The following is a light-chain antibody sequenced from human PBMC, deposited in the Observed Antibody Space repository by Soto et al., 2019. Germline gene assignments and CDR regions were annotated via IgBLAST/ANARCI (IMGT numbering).Light chain of an antibody. V-gene: IGKV3-20*01. CDR1: QSVSSH. Sequence: EIVLTQSPGTLSLSPGERGTLSCRASQSVSSHLAWYQQQPGQAPRLLIYGASSRATDIPDRFSGSGYGTDFTLTITRLEPEDFAVYFCQHYGSSPYTFGQGTKLEIK. CDR3: QHYGSSPYT. J-gene: IGKJ2*01. CDR2: GAS.